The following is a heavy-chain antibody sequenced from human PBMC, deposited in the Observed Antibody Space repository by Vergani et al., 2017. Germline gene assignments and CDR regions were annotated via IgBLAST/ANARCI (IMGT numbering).Heavy chain of an antibody. Sequence: QVQLVESGGGLVKPGGSLRLSCAASGFTFSDYYMSWIRQAPGKGLEWVSYISSSSSYTNYADSVKSRFTISRDNAKNSLYLQMNSLRAEDTAVYYCAGNVVGSGWYYYYCYGMDVWGQGTTVTVSS. CDR1: GFTFSDYY. J-gene: IGHJ6*02. CDR3: AGNVVGSGWYYYYCYGMDV. V-gene: IGHV3-11*05. CDR2: ISSSSSYT. D-gene: IGHD6-19*01.